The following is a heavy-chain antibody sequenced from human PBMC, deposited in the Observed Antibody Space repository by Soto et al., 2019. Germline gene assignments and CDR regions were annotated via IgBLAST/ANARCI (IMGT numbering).Heavy chain of an antibody. D-gene: IGHD3-22*01. CDR3: ASEMVMTMIVVVITTTLVRAKCKYGMDV. V-gene: IGHV4-34*01. CDR1: GGSFSGYY. CDR2: INHSGST. Sequence: SETLSLTCAVYGGSFSGYYWSWIRQPPGKGLEWIGEINHSGSTNYNPSLKSRVTISVDTSKNQFSLKLSSVTAADTAVYYCASEMVMTMIVVVITTTLVRAKCKYGMDVWGQGTTVTVSS. J-gene: IGHJ6*02.